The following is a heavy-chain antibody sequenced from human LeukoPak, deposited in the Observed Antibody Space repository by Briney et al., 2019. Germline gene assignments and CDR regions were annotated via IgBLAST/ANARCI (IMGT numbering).Heavy chain of an antibody. Sequence: RAGGSLRLSWAASGFTFNDYGMSWVRKAPGKGLGLVSGINWNGGSTGYADSMKGRFTISRDNAKNSLYLQMNSLRAEDTALYYCAGPMVRGVINYWGQGTLVTVSS. CDR2: INWNGGST. CDR1: GFTFNDYG. CDR3: AGPMVRGVINY. J-gene: IGHJ4*02. V-gene: IGHV3-20*04. D-gene: IGHD3-10*01.